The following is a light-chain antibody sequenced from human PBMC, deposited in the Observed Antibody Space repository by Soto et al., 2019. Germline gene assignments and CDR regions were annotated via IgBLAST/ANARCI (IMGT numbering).Light chain of an antibody. CDR1: TSNIGAGYD. CDR3: QSYDSSLSGVV. J-gene: IGLJ2*01. V-gene: IGLV1-40*01. Sequence: QSALTQPPSVSGAPGQRVTISCTGSTSNIGAGYDVHWYQHRPGTAPKLLIYGNNNRPSGVPDRFSGSKSGTSASLAITGLQAEDEADYYCQSYDSSLSGVVFGGGTKVTVL. CDR2: GNN.